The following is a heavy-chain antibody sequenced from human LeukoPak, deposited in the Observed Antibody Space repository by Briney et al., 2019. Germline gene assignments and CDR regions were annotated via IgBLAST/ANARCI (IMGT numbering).Heavy chain of an antibody. CDR1: GFTFSDYY. V-gene: IGHV3-69-1*01. Sequence: GGSLRLSCAASGFTFSDYYMSWIRQAPGKGLEWVSAITTSGTTYYADSVKGRFTISRDNSKNTLYLQMNTLRAEDTAVYYCAKRIGYVDYWGQGTLVTVSS. CDR3: AKRIGYVDY. J-gene: IGHJ4*02. D-gene: IGHD3-22*01. CDR2: ITTSGTT.